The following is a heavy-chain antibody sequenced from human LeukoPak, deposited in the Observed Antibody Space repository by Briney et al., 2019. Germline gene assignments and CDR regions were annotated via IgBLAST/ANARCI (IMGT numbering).Heavy chain of an antibody. Sequence: GGSLRLSCAASGFTFSSYSMNWVRQAPGKGLEWVSSISSSSNYIYYADSVKGRFTISRDNAKNSLYLQMNSLRAEDTAVYYCARTSYSSSWYSDWGQGTLVTVSS. CDR3: ARTSYSSSWYSD. CDR2: ISSSSNYI. V-gene: IGHV3-21*01. D-gene: IGHD6-13*01. CDR1: GFTFSSYS. J-gene: IGHJ4*02.